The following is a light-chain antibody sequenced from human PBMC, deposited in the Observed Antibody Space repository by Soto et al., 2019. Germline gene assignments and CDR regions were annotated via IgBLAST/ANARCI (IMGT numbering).Light chain of an antibody. CDR3: QQYHSYSYT. Sequence: DIPMTQSPSTLSASVGDRVTITCRASQSVSSWLAWYQQKPGKAPKLLIYDASNLESGVPSRFSRSGSGTEFTLTISSLQPDDFATYYCQQYHSYSYTFGQGTKLQIK. V-gene: IGKV1-5*01. CDR2: DAS. CDR1: QSVSSW. J-gene: IGKJ2*01.